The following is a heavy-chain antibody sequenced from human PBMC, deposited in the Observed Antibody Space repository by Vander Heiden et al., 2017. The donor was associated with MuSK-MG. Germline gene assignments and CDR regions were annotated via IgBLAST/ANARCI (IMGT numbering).Heavy chain of an antibody. CDR1: GFTFSGSA. D-gene: IGHD5-12*01. J-gene: IGHJ4*02. Sequence: EVQLVESGGGLVQPGGSLKLSCAAPGFTFSGSAMHWVRQASGKGLEWVGRIRSKANNYATAYAASVKGRFTISRDDSKNTAYLQMNSLKTEDTAVYYCSSSGYDPYYFDYWGQGTLVTVSS. V-gene: IGHV3-73*01. CDR3: SSSGYDPYYFDY. CDR2: IRSKANNYAT.